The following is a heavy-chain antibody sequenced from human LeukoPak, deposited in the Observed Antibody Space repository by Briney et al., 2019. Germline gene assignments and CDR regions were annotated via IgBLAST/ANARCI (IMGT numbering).Heavy chain of an antibody. CDR1: GYTFTSYG. CDR3: ATGYCSSTNCRIDY. CDR2: IRVYNGDT. D-gene: IGHD2-2*03. V-gene: IGHV1-18*01. J-gene: IGHJ4*02. Sequence: ASVKVSCKASGYTFTSYGISWVRQAPGQGLEWMGWIRVYNGDTNYAQKLQGRVTMTTDTSTSTAFMELRGLRSDDTAVYYCATGYCSSTNCRIDYWGQGTLVSVSS.